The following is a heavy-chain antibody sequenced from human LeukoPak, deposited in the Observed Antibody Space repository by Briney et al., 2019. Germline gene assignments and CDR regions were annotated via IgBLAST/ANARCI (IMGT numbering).Heavy chain of an antibody. D-gene: IGHD1-26*01. CDR2: IYPDDSDT. Sequence: GESLKISCKGSGYRFNSYWIAWVRQMPGKGLEWMGVIYPDDSDTRYSPSFQGQVTISADKSISTAYLQWSSLKASDTAMYYCARLTSGSSPSGLYYFDYWGQGTLVTVSS. CDR3: ARLTSGSSPSGLYYFDY. CDR1: GYRFNSYW. J-gene: IGHJ4*02. V-gene: IGHV5-51*01.